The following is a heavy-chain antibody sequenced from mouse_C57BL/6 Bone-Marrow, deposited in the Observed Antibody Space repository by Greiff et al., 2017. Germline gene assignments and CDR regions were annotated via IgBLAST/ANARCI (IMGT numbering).Heavy chain of an antibody. V-gene: IGHV1-81*01. CDR3: GSLLLRGGYFDV. CDR1: GYTFTSYG. J-gene: IGHJ1*03. CDR2: IYPRSGNT. Sequence: QVQLQQSGAELARPGASVKLSCKASGYTFTSYGISWVKQRTGQGLEWIGEIYPRSGNTYYNEKFKGKATLTADKSSSTAYMELRSLTAADSAVYFCGSLLLRGGYFDVWGTGTTVTVSS. D-gene: IGHD1-1*01.